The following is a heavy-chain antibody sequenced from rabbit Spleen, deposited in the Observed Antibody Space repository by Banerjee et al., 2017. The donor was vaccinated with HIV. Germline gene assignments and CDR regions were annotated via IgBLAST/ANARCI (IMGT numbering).Heavy chain of an antibody. CDR1: EIDFTKYY. Sequence: QLTETGGGLVQPGESLKLSCKASEIDFTKYYITWVRQAPGKGLEWIGSIYAAKGSTDYASWVNGRFTISSDNAQSTVDLKMASLTAADTATYFYARAIVPWLGLTRLDLWGPGTLVT. V-gene: IGHV1S7*01. CDR2: IYAAKGST. J-gene: IGHJ3*01. CDR3: ARAIVPWLGLTRLDL. D-gene: IGHD4-1*01.